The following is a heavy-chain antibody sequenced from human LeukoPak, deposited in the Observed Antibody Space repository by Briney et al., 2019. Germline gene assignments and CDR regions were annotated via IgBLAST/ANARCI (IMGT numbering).Heavy chain of an antibody. D-gene: IGHD3-10*01. J-gene: IGHJ4*02. CDR3: TRDALFGSGRTHLHF. V-gene: IGHV3-7*04. CDR1: EFTFDRYW. Sequence: GGSLRLSCAASEFTFDRYWMSWVRQAPGKGLQWVANIKHDGSEAHYVDSVKGRFTISRDNAKNSLSLQMNSLNVDDTGVYFCTRDALFGSGRTHLHFWSQGTLVSVSS. CDR2: IKHDGSEA.